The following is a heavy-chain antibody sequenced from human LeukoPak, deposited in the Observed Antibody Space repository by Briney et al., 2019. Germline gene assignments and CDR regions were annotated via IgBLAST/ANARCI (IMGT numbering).Heavy chain of an antibody. D-gene: IGHD3-16*01. CDR3: AKGFRGGPSAFDI. CDR2: INSDGSST. Sequence: PGGPLRLSGAASGFTFSSYWLHWFRKAPGKGLVGVSRINSDGSSTSYADSVKGRFTISRDNAKNTLYLQMNSLRAEDTAVYYCAKGFRGGPSAFDIWGQGTMVTVSS. CDR1: GFTFSSYW. V-gene: IGHV3-74*01. J-gene: IGHJ3*02.